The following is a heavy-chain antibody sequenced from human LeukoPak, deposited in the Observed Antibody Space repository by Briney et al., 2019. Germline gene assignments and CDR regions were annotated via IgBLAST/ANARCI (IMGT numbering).Heavy chain of an antibody. CDR2: IKEDGSEQ. J-gene: IGHJ4*02. D-gene: IGHD6-13*01. V-gene: IGHV3-7*01. CDR3: VRISTAAAGSDY. Sequence: GGSLRLSCAASGFTFSSYWMTWVRQAPGKGLEWVANIKEDGSEQYYVDSVKGRFAISRDNAKNSLYLQMNSLRVEDTAVYYCVRISTAAAGSDYWGQGTLVTVSS. CDR1: GFTFSSYW.